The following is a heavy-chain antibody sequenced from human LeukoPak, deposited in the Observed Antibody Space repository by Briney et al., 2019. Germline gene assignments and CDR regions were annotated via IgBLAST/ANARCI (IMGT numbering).Heavy chain of an antibody. Sequence: PSGTLSLTCAVSGGSISSSNWWSWVRQPPGKGLEWIGEIYRSGSTNYNPSLKSRVTISVDTSKNQFSLKLSSVTAADTAVYYCARASVDYYDSSGYPELDYWGQGTLVTVSS. J-gene: IGHJ4*02. CDR3: ARASVDYYDSSGYPELDY. CDR1: GGSISSSNW. V-gene: IGHV4-4*02. D-gene: IGHD3-22*01. CDR2: IYRSGST.